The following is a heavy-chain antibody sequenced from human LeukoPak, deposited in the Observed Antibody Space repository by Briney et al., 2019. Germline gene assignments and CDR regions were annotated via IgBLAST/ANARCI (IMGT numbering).Heavy chain of an antibody. V-gene: IGHV3-23*01. CDR3: ARVLHKRNYDSSAYYGY. CDR1: GFTFSSYG. J-gene: IGHJ4*02. D-gene: IGHD3-22*01. Sequence: PGGSLRLSCAASGFTFSSYGMNWVRQASGKGLEWVSSISGSGGSTYYADSVKGRFTISRDNSKNTLYLQMNSLRAEDTAVYYCARVLHKRNYDSSAYYGYWGQGTLVTVSS. CDR2: ISGSGGST.